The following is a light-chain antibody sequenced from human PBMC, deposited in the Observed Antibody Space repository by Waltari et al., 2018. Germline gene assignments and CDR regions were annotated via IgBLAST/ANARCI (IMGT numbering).Light chain of an antibody. J-gene: IGLJ3*02. V-gene: IGLV1-51*02. CDR2: ENN. Sequence: QSVLTQPPSLSAAPRQKVTISCPGNNSNIGSNYVSWYRQLPGTAPKLLIYENNKRPSGIPDRFSGSKSGTSATLGITGLQTGDEADYYCATWDKSLSGWVFGGGTKLTVL. CDR3: ATWDKSLSGWV. CDR1: NSNIGSNY.